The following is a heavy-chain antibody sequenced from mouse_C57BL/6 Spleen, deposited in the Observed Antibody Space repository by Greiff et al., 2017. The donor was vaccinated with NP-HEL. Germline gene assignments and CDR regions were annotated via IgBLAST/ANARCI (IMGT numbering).Heavy chain of an antibody. V-gene: IGHV5-17*01. J-gene: IGHJ3*01. Sequence: EVQGVESGGGLVKPGGSLKLSCAASGFTFSDYRMHWVRQAPEKGLEWVAYISSGISTIYYADTVKGRFTISRDNAKNTLFLQMTSLRSEDTAMYYCARPYGSSSWFAYWGQGTLVTVSA. CDR3: ARPYGSSSWFAY. CDR2: ISSGISTI. D-gene: IGHD1-1*01. CDR1: GFTFSDYR.